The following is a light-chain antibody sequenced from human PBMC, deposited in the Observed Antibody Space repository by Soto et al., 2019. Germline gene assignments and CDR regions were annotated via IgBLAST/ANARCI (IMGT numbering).Light chain of an antibody. J-gene: IGLJ1*01. CDR3: CSYAGSYTYV. CDR1: SSDVGAYKY. CDR2: EVS. Sequence: QSALTQPASVSGSPGQSITISCTGTSSDVGAYKYVSWYQQHPGKAPKVMIYEVSNRPSGVPDRFSGSKSGNTASLTISGLQAEDEADYYCCSYAGSYTYVFGTGTKLTVL. V-gene: IGLV2-11*01.